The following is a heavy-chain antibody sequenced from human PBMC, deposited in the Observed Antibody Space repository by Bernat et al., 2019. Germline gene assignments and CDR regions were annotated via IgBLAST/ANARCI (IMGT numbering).Heavy chain of an antibody. CDR3: ANDVGYNGYLFVHYYYYGMDV. Sequence: EVQLVESGGGVVQPGGSLRLSCAVSGFTFDDYAMHWVRQSPGKGLEWVSLISGDGGSTYYADSVKGRISSSRDNSKNSPYLQMNSLRTEDTALYYCANDVGYNGYLFVHYYYYGMDVWGQGTTVTVSS. CDR1: GFTFDDYA. J-gene: IGHJ6*02. D-gene: IGHD5-12*01. CDR2: ISGDGGST. V-gene: IGHV3-43*02.